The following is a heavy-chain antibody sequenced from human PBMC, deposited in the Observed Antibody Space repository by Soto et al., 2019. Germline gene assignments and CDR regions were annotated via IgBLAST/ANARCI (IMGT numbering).Heavy chain of an antibody. J-gene: IGHJ4*02. D-gene: IGHD6-13*01. V-gene: IGHV4-30-4*01. CDR1: GGSIRSSDYY. CDR2: VYYSESA. Sequence: SETLSLTCTVSGGSIRSSDYYWSWIRQPPGKGLEWIGYVYYSESAYYNPSLQSRGFISIDASKNQFSLTLSSVTAADTAVYYCARVIITATGTSGFDSWGQGTLVTVSS. CDR3: ARVIITATGTSGFDS.